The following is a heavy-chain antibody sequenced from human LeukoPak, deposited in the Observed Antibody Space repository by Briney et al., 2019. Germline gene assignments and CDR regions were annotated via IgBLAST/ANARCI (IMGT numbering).Heavy chain of an antibody. D-gene: IGHD5-18*01. CDR1: GFTFSSYG. CDR2: IWYDGSNK. Sequence: GGCLRLSCAASGFTFSSYGMHWVRQAPGKGLEWVAVIWYDGSNKYYADSVKGRFTISRDNSKNTLYLQMNSLRAEDTAVYYCARDPYVDTAMFDAFDIWGQGTMVTVSS. V-gene: IGHV3-33*01. J-gene: IGHJ3*02. CDR3: ARDPYVDTAMFDAFDI.